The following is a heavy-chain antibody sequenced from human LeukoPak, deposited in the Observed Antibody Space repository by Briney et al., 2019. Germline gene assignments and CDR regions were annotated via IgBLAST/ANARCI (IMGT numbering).Heavy chain of an antibody. CDR2: INHSGST. V-gene: IGHV4-34*01. D-gene: IGHD1-1*01. Sequence: SETLSLTCAVYGGSFSGYYWRWIRQPPGKGLEWIGEINHSGSTNYNPSLKSRVTISVDTSKNQFSLKLSSVTAADTAVYYCARGGDYKWMGMDVWGQGTTVTVSS. CDR3: ARGGDYKWMGMDV. J-gene: IGHJ6*02. CDR1: GGSFSGYY.